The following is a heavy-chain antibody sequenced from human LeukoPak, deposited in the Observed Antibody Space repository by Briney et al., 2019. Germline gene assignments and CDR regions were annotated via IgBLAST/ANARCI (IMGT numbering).Heavy chain of an antibody. Sequence: SETLSLTCTVSGGSFSSSTYYWGWIRQPPGKGLEWIGNIYYSGSTYYNPSLKSRLTISVDTSKNQFSLKLSSATAADTAVYYCARVGLWFGESYYFDYWGQGTLVTVSS. CDR2: IYYSGST. CDR3: ARVGLWFGESYYFDY. CDR1: GGSFSSSTYY. V-gene: IGHV4-39*01. D-gene: IGHD3-10*01. J-gene: IGHJ4*02.